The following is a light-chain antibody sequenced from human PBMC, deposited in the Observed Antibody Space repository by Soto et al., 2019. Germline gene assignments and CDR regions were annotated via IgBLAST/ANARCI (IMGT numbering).Light chain of an antibody. Sequence: EIVLTQSPATLSLSPGERATLSCRASQSISSYLAWYQQKPGQAPRLLIYDASNRAPGIPARFSGGGTGTDFTLPISSLEPEDFAVYYCQQRGNWPPTFGGGTKVEIK. J-gene: IGKJ4*01. V-gene: IGKV3-11*01. CDR2: DAS. CDR3: QQRGNWPPT. CDR1: QSISSY.